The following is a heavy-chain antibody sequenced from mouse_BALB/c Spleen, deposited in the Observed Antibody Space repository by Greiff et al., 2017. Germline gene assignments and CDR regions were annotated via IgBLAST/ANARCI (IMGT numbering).Heavy chain of an antibody. V-gene: IGHV3-2*02. D-gene: IGHD2-3*01. CDR1: GYSITSDYA. CDR3: ARSDGYFLYAMDY. J-gene: IGHJ4*01. Sequence: EVHLVESGPGLVKPSQSLSLTCTVTGYSITSDYAWNWIRQFPGNKLEWMGYISYSGSTSYNPSLKSRISITRDTSKNQFFLQLNSVTTEDTATYYCARSDGYFLYAMDYWGQGTSVTVSS. CDR2: ISYSGST.